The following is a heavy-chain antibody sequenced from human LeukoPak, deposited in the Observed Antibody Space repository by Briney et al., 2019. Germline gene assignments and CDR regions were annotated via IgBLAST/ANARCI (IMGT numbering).Heavy chain of an antibody. CDR3: ARVSPYSSSWYYFDY. Sequence: SETLSLTCTVSGYSISSGYYWGWIRQPPGKGLEWIGYIYYSGSTNYNPSLKSRVTTSVDTSKSQFSLKLRSVTAADTAVYYCARVSPYSSSWYYFDYWGQGTLVTVSS. CDR1: GYSISSGYY. V-gene: IGHV4-38-2*02. D-gene: IGHD6-13*01. J-gene: IGHJ4*02. CDR2: IYYSGST.